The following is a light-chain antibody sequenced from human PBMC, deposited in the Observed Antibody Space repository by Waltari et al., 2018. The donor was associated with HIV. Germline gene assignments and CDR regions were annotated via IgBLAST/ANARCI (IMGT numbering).Light chain of an antibody. Sequence: SFELTQPPSLSVSPGQRATITCSGEALSKQFVHWYQQRPGQAPLLLIHKGHLRPSGISNRFSSSASASWTLVSLTITEVQAEDEADYYCQSTDTDTSIVVFGGGTKLTVL. V-gene: IGLV3-25*03. CDR2: KGH. J-gene: IGLJ2*01. CDR3: QSTDTDTSIVV. CDR1: ALSKQF.